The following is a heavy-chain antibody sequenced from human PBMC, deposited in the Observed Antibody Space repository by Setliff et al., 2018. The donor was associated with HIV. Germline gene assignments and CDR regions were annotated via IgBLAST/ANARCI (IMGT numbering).Heavy chain of an antibody. J-gene: IGHJ3*02. D-gene: IGHD3-22*01. CDR2: IYHGGST. V-gene: IGHV4-38-2*02. CDR3: ARDDSLEVPGYYYDSSGYYGGAFDI. Sequence: SETLSLTCAVSGGSISSGYYWGWIRQPPGKGLEWIGSIYHGGSTYYNPSLKSRVTISVDTSKNQFSLKLSSVTAADTAVYYCARDDSLEVPGYYYDSSGYYGGAFDIWGQGTMVTVSS. CDR1: GGSISSGYY.